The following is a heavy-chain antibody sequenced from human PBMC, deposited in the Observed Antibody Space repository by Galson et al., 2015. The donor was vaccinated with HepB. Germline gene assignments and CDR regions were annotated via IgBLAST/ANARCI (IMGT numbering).Heavy chain of an antibody. CDR3: ASGGSFEN. V-gene: IGHV3-53*01. CDR1: GFTVSSNY. CDR2: IYSGGST. Sequence: SLRLSRAVSGFTVSSNYMSWVRQAPGKGLEWVSVIYSGGSTYYADSVKGRFTISRDNSKNPLYLQMNSLRAEDTAVYYCASGGSFENWGQGTLVTVSS. J-gene: IGHJ4*02. D-gene: IGHD3-10*01.